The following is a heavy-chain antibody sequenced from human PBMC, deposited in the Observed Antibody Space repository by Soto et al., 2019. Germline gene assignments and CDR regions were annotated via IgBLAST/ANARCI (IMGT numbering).Heavy chain of an antibody. D-gene: IGHD3-3*01. V-gene: IGHV4-34*01. J-gene: IGHJ4*02. CDR3: AIHDFWSGYQQRSFDY. CDR1: GGSFSGYY. Sequence: SETLSLTCAVYGGSFSGYYWSWIRQPPGKGLEWIGEINHSGSTNYNPSLKSRVTISVDTSKNQFSLKLSSVTAADTAVYYCAIHDFWSGYQQRSFDYWGQGTLVTVSS. CDR2: INHSGST.